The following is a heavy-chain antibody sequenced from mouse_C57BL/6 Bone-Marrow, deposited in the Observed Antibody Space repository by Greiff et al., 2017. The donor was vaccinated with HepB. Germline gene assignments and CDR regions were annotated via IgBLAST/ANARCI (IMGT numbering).Heavy chain of an antibody. D-gene: IGHD6-1*01. J-gene: IGHJ2*01. CDR1: GYTFTSYW. Sequence: VQLQQSGAELAKPGASVKLSCKASGYTFTSYWMHWVKQRPGQGLEWIGYINPSSGYTKYNQKFKDKATLTADKSSSTSYMPLSSLTYEDSAVYYCVLSPLFDYWGQGTTLTVSS. CDR3: VLSPLFDY. V-gene: IGHV1-7*01. CDR2: INPSSGYT.